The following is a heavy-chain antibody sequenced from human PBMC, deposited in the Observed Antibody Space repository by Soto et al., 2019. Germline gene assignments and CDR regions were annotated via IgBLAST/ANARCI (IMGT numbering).Heavy chain of an antibody. D-gene: IGHD3-10*01. CDR1: GFTFSSYA. V-gene: IGHV3-23*01. J-gene: IGHJ5*02. CDR3: AKGPNVLLRFGGNGDWFDP. CDR2: ISGSGGST. Sequence: EVQLLESGGGLVQPGGSLRLSCAASGFTFSSYAMSWVRQAPGEGLEWVSAISGSGGSTYYADSVKGRFTISRDNSKNTLYLQMNSQRAEDTAVYYCAKGPNVLLRFGGNGDWFDPWGQGTLVTVSS.